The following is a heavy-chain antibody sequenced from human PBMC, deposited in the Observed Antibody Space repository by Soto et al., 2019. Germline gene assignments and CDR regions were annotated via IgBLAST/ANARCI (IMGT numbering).Heavy chain of an antibody. D-gene: IGHD3-9*01. CDR2: IYYSGST. Sequence: SETLSLTCTVSGGSISSYYWSWIRQPPGKGLEWIGYIYYSGSTNYNPSLKSRVTISVDTSKNQFSLKLSSVTAADTAVYYCARVGVLRYCDWSYGMDVWGQGTTVTVSS. CDR3: ARVGVLRYCDWSYGMDV. J-gene: IGHJ6*02. CDR1: GGSISSYY. V-gene: IGHV4-59*01.